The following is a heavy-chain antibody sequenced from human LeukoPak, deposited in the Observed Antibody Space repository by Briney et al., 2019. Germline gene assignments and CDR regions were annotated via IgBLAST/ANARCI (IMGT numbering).Heavy chain of an antibody. CDR1: GFTFDDYS. CDR3: AGSDTIGYTPREWDYWDFDL. D-gene: IGHD3-16*02. Sequence: GGSLRLSCAASGFTFDDYSMHWVRQVPGTGLEWVSLIRWDGGTTNYADSVKGRFTISRDNAKNSLYLQMNSLRAEDTAVYYCAGSDTIGYTPREWDYWDFDLWGRGTLVIVSS. V-gene: IGHV3-43*01. CDR2: IRWDGGTT. J-gene: IGHJ2*01.